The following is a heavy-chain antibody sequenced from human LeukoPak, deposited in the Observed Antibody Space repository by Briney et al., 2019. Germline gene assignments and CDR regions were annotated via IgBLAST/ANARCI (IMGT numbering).Heavy chain of an antibody. V-gene: IGHV1-2*06. CDR2: VDPSDGGI. CDR3: ARGVGTTTPKWFDL. D-gene: IGHD1-26*01. J-gene: IGHJ5*02. CDR1: GYTFTDSF. Sequence: ASVKVSCKAFGYTFTDSFIQWLRQAPGQWLEWMGRVDPSDGGINYAQKFQGRVTMTRDTSISTAYMELRSLTSDDSAFYYCARGVGTTTPKWFDLWGQGTLVTVSS.